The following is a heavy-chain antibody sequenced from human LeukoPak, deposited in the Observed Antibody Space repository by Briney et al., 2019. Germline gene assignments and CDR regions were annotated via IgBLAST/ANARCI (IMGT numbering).Heavy chain of an antibody. J-gene: IGHJ5*02. CDR3: ARWGEGFDP. CDR1: GYTFIDYY. CDR2: INPNSGGT. Sequence: ASVKVSCKASGYTFIDYYIHWVRQAPGQGLEWMGWINPNSGGTNYAQKFQGSVTMTRDTSISTAYMDLSRLRSDDTAVYYCARWGEGFDPWGQGTLVTVSS. D-gene: IGHD3-16*01. V-gene: IGHV1-2*02.